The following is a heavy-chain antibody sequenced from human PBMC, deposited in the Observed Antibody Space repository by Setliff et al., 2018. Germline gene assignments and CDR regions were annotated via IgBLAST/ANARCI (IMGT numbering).Heavy chain of an antibody. CDR2: ISSSSVYI. D-gene: IGHD6-19*01. J-gene: IGHJ4*02. CDR1: GFTFNRFA. V-gene: IGHV3-21*01. CDR3: ARLQFYSSGWYRDDY. Sequence: ETLSLSCAASGFTFNRFAMSWVRQAPGKGLEWVSFISSSSVYIKYADSVKGRFTISRDNAKNSLYLQMNSLRAEDTAVYYCARLQFYSSGWYRDDYWGQGTLVTVSS.